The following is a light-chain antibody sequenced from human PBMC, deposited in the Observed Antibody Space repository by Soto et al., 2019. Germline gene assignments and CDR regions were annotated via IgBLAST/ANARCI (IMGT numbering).Light chain of an antibody. CDR3: CSYALGSTLV. CDR1: SSDVGGYDY. V-gene: IGLV2-23*01. Sequence: QSALTQPASVSGSPGQSITISCTGTSSDVGGYDYVSWYQQQSGKAPKLIIYEGDKRPSGVSNRFSGSKSGNTASLTISGLQAEDEADYYCCSYALGSTLVFGGGTKLTVL. J-gene: IGLJ2*01. CDR2: EGD.